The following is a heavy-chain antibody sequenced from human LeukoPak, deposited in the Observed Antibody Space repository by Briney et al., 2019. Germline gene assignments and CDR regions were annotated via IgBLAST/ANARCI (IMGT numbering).Heavy chain of an antibody. Sequence: GGSLRLSCAASGFTFSSYGMHWVRQAPGKGLEWVAFIRYDGSNKYYADSVKGRFTISRDNSKNTLYLQMNSLRAGDTAVYYCAKDGVTVTTFHAFDIWGQGTMVTVSS. CDR2: IRYDGSNK. CDR3: AKDGVTVTTFHAFDI. V-gene: IGHV3-30*02. J-gene: IGHJ3*02. CDR1: GFTFSSYG. D-gene: IGHD4-17*01.